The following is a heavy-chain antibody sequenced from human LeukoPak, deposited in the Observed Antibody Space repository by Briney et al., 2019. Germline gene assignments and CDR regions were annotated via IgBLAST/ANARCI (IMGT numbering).Heavy chain of an antibody. CDR1: GFIFTNYW. CDR3: ARDLSGPFDY. CDR2: IDLDGTTT. D-gene: IGHD3-10*01. Sequence: PGGSLRLSRVASGFIFTNYWMHWVRQVPGQGLVWVSRIDLDGTTTLYADSVMGRFTISRDNVKNTLYLQMSSLTAEDTAVYYCARDLSGPFDYWGRGTQVTVS. V-gene: IGHV3-74*01. J-gene: IGHJ4*02.